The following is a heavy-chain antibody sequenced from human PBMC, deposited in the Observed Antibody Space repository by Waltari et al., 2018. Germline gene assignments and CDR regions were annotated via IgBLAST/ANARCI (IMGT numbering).Heavy chain of an antibody. CDR3: AKGDDFGEYGEYFFDY. CDR1: GFAFSSSA. V-gene: IGHV3-23*01. CDR2: ISASGSTT. J-gene: IGHJ4*02. Sequence: ELELLASGGGLVQPGGFRSLACAASGFAFSSSAPRWVRQAPGKGLGWVSGISASGSTTQYADSVRGRLTISRDNSNSVLYLQMTTLRAEDTALYYCAKGDDFGEYGEYFFDYWGQGALVTVSS. D-gene: IGHD4-17*01.